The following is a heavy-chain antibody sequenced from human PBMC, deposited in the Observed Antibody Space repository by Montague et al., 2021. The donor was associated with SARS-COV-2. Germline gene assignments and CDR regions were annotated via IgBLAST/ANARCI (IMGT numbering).Heavy chain of an antibody. CDR1: GDSISSSSYY. V-gene: IGHV4-39*02. CDR3: VRDGCTHVDY. Sequence: SETLSLTCTVSGDSISSSSYYWGWIRQPPGKGLEWIGDKHYSGITYNNPSLKKRVTISVDTSKNQLSLKLSSVTAADTAVYYCVRDGCTHVDYWGQGTLVTVSS. CDR2: KHYSGIT. J-gene: IGHJ4*02. D-gene: IGHD6-19*01.